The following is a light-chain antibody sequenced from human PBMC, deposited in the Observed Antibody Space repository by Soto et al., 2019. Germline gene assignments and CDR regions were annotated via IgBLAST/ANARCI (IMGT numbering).Light chain of an antibody. CDR2: GAS. V-gene: IGKV3-20*01. CDR3: QQYDSSAEIT. Sequence: EIVLTQSPGTLSLSPGERATLACRASLSVSSSYLAWYQQTPGQAPRLLIYGASSRATGIPDRFSGSGSGTDFTLTISRLEPEDFAVYYCQQYDSSAEITFGQGTRLEIK. CDR1: LSVSSSY. J-gene: IGKJ5*01.